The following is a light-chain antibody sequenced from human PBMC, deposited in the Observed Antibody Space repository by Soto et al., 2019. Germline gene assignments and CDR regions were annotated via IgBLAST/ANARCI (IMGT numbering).Light chain of an antibody. J-gene: IGKJ1*01. V-gene: IGKV3-11*01. CDR2: AAS. Sequence: EIVLTQSPATLSSFPGDRVTLSCRARQAVNSRAAWYQHTPRPATRLLIYAASNGAAGLPAWFSGSASGTDSTLTSSEVEPEDSAVYCRHQSNSPPRTFGQGTKVDNK. CDR3: HQSNSPPRT. CDR1: QAVNSR.